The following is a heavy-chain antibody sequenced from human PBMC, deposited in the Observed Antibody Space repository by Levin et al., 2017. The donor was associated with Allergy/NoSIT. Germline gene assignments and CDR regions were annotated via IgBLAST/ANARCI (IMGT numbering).Heavy chain of an antibody. J-gene: IGHJ6*02. CDR3: ARDRTSGYSGYDPPYYYYGMDV. CDR2: ISSSGSTI. CDR1: GFTFSDYY. D-gene: IGHD5-12*01. V-gene: IGHV3-11*01. Sequence: GGSLRLSCAASGFTFSDYYMSWIRQAPGKGLEWVSYISSSGSTIYYADSVKGRFTISRDNAKNSLYLQMNSLRAEDTAVYYCARDRTSGYSGYDPPYYYYGMDVWGQGTTVTVSS.